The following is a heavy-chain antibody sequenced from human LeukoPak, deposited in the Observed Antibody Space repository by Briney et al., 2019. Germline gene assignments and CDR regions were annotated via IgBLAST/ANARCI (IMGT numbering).Heavy chain of an antibody. CDR3: ARDQYDFWSGYSYNWFDP. CDR1: GGSISSYS. CDR2: IYYSGST. V-gene: IGHV4-59*01. Sequence: SETLSLTCTVSGGSISSYSWSWIRQPPGKGLEWMGYIYYSGSTNHNPSLKSRVTISVDTSKNHFSLKLSSVTAADTAVYYCARDQYDFWSGYSYNWFDPWGQGTLVTVSS. D-gene: IGHD3-3*01. J-gene: IGHJ5*02.